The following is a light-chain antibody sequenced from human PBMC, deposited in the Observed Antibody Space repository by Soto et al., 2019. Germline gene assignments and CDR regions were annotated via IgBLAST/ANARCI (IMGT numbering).Light chain of an antibody. J-gene: IGLJ2*01. CDR1: SNDIGGYNY. Sequence: QSALTQPASVSGSPGQSITISCTGTSNDIGGYNYVSWYQQHPGKAPKPIIYDVSYRPAGVSNRFSGSKSDNTASLTISGLQAEDEADYYCSSYASSSTLGVFGGGTKLTVL. V-gene: IGLV2-14*03. CDR2: DVS. CDR3: SSYASSSTLGV.